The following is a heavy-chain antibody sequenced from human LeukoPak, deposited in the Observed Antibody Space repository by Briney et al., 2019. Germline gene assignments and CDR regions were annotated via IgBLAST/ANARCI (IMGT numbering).Heavy chain of an antibody. Sequence: ASVKVSCKASGYTFTGYYMHWVRQAPGQGLEWMGWINPNSGGTNYAQKFQGRVTMTRDTSISTAYMELSRLRSDDTAVYYCARDPGFMTPDAFDIWGQGTMVTVSS. CDR1: GYTFTGYY. D-gene: IGHD1-1*01. V-gene: IGHV1-2*02. CDR3: ARDPGFMTPDAFDI. J-gene: IGHJ3*02. CDR2: INPNSGGT.